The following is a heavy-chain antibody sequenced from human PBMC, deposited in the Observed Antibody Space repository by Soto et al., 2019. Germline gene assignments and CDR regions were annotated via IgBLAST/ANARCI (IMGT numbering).Heavy chain of an antibody. D-gene: IGHD3-10*01. J-gene: IGHJ4*02. CDR3: ATRITMVRGAIRYYFDY. V-gene: IGHV3-23*01. CDR2: ISGSGGST. CDR1: GFTFSSYA. Sequence: GGSLRLSCAASGFTFSSYAMSWVRQAPGKGLEWVSAISGSGGSTYYADSVKGRFTISRDNSKNTLYLQMNSLRAEDTAVYYCATRITMVRGAIRYYFDYWGQGTLVTVSS.